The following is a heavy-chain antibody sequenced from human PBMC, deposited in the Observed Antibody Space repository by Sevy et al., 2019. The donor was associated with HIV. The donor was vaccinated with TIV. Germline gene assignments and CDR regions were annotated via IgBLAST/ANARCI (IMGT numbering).Heavy chain of an antibody. D-gene: IGHD3-16*01. J-gene: IGHJ1*01. Sequence: GGSLRLSCAASGFTFSNVWMSWVRQASGKGLEWISSIKSKTDGGTTDYAAPVKGRFTISRDDSKTTLYLQMNSLKIEDIAVYYCTTGGSLFQHWGQGTLVTVSS. CDR2: IKSKTDGGTT. V-gene: IGHV3-15*01. CDR3: TTGGSLFQH. CDR1: GFTFSNVW.